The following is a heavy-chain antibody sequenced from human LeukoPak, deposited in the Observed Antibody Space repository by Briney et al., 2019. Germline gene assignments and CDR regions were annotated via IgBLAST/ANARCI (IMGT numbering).Heavy chain of an antibody. CDR3: ARDDGSGTYYKFGAFDI. D-gene: IGHD3-10*01. J-gene: IGHJ3*02. Sequence: GGSLRLSCAASGFTVSSNYMSWVRQAPGKGLEWVSVIYSGGTTYYADSVKDRFTISRDNSKNTLYLQMNSLRAEDTAVYYCARDDGSGTYYKFGAFDIWGQGTMVTVSS. V-gene: IGHV3-66*01. CDR1: GFTVSSNY. CDR2: IYSGGTT.